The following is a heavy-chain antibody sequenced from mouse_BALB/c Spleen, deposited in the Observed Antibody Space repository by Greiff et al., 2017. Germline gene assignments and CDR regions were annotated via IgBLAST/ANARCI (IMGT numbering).Heavy chain of an antibody. CDR1: GYTFTSYW. CDR2: IYPGDGDT. CDR3: ARGGYYAMDY. V-gene: IGHV1-87*01. Sequence: LQESGAELARPGDSVKLSCKASGYTFTSYWMQWVKQRPGQGLEWIGAIYPGDGDTRYTQKFKGKATLTAYTSSSTAYMQLSSLASEDSAVYYCARGGYYAMDYWGQGTSVTVSS. J-gene: IGHJ4*01.